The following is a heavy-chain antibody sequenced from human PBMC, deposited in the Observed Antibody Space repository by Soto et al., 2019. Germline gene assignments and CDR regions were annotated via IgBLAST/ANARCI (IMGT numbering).Heavy chain of an antibody. D-gene: IGHD3-16*01. Sequence: ASVKVSCKVSGYTLTELSMHWVRQAPGKGLEWMGGFDPEDGETIYAQKFQGRVTMTEDTSTDTAYMELSSLRSEDTAVYYCATDRYLGDPPSGGLHLGGPRRPQYYMDVWGKGTTVTVSS. CDR1: GYTLTELS. V-gene: IGHV1-24*01. J-gene: IGHJ6*03. CDR2: FDPEDGET. CDR3: ATDRYLGDPPSGGLHLGGPRRPQYYMDV.